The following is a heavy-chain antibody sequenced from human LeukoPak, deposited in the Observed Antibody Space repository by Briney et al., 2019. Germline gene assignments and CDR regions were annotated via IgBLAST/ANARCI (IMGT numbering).Heavy chain of an antibody. CDR3: AKAVAGYWYFDL. V-gene: IGHV3-23*01. D-gene: IGHD6-19*01. J-gene: IGHJ2*01. CDR1: GFTLSNYA. CDR2: ISGSGGIT. Sequence: PGGSLRLSCVASGFTLSNYAMTWVRQAPGKGLEWVSDISGSGGITYYADSVRGRPTISRDNSLNTLYLQMNSLRAEDTAVYYCAKAVAGYWYFDLWGRGTLLTVSP.